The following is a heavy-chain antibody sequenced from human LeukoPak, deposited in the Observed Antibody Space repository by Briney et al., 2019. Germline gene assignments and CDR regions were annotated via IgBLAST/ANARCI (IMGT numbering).Heavy chain of an antibody. V-gene: IGHV1-2*02. Sequence: SVKVSCKAFGYTLTCYYIHGVRQPPGQGLEWMGWINPSSGDTNYAQKFQGRVTMTRDTSISTTYMELRRLTSDDTVVYYGARELAVATLWGQGTLVSVSS. CDR3: ARELAVATL. CDR1: GYTLTCYY. J-gene: IGHJ4*02. CDR2: INPSSGDT. D-gene: IGHD6-19*01.